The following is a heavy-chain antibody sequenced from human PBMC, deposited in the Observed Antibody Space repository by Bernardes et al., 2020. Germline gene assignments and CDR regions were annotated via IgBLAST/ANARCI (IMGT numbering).Heavy chain of an antibody. CDR1: GYTFTRYD. V-gene: IGHV1-8*01. CDR3: ARVDDYIWGTKNWFGP. D-gene: IGHD3-16*01. J-gene: IGHJ5*02. CDR2: TNPNSCNT. Sequence: ASVKVSRKASGYTFTRYDINWVRQATGQGLEWMGWTNPNSCNTGYAQKFQGRVTMTRNTSISTAYMELSSLRSEDTAVYYCARVDDYIWGTKNWFGPWGQGTLVTVSS.